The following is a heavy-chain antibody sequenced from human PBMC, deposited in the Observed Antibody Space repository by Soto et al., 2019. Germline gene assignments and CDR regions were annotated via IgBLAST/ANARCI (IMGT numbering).Heavy chain of an antibody. D-gene: IGHD6-6*01. V-gene: IGHV3-73*01. Sequence: EVQLVESGGGLVQPGGSLKLSCAASGFTFSASAMHWVRQASGKGLEWVGGIRSKGNNYASADSESVNGRFTISRDDAKTTPYLQMSSPTPEATAVYYCSRPRGSSIGLDPWGQGTVVTVSS. CDR2: IRSKGNNYAS. CDR3: SRPRGSSIGLDP. CDR1: GFTFSASA. J-gene: IGHJ5*02.